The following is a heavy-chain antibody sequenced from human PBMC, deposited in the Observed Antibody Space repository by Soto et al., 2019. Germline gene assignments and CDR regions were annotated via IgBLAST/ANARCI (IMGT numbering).Heavy chain of an antibody. CDR2: IRGSGGST. D-gene: IGHD3-3*01. CDR3: ASYDFWSGYYLQDY. V-gene: IGHV3-23*01. Sequence: GGSLRLPCAASGFTFSSYAMSWVRQAPGKGLEWVSAIRGSGGSTNYAVYVKGRFTIARDNSKNTLYLQMNSLRAEDTAVYYCASYDFWSGYYLQDYWGQGTLVTVSS. J-gene: IGHJ4*02. CDR1: GFTFSSYA.